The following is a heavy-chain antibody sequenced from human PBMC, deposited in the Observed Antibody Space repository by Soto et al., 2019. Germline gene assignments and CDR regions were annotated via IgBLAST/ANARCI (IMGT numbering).Heavy chain of an antibody. CDR3: ANDYGDYKSYYAMDV. Sequence: QLQLQESGPGLVKPSETLSLTCTVTGASVTSSTYYWGWIRQPPGKGLERIGSIYYSGSTYYNPSLRSRVTITVDTSKNQVSLQLTSVTAADTAVYYCANDYGDYKSYYAMDVWGQGTTVTVSS. V-gene: IGHV4-39*01. CDR1: GASVTSSTYY. CDR2: IYYSGST. D-gene: IGHD4-17*01. J-gene: IGHJ6*02.